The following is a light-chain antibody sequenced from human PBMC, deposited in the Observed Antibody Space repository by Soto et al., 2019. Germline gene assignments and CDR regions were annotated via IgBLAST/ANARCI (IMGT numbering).Light chain of an antibody. CDR1: QGISSH. Sequence: DIQLTQSPSFLSASVGDRVTITCRASQGISSHLAWYQQQPGKAPKLLIHVASTLQSGVPSRFSGSGSGTAFTLTISGLQPEEFASYYCQQLNSYPITFGQGTRLEIK. J-gene: IGKJ5*01. CDR3: QQLNSYPIT. CDR2: VAS. V-gene: IGKV1-9*01.